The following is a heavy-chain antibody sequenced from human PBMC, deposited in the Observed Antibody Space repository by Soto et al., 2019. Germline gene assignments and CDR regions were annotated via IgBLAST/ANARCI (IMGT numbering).Heavy chain of an antibody. CDR1: GYTFTRQA. Sequence: ASVKVSCKASGYTFTRQAMHWVRRAPGQRLEWMGWINAGNGDTKYSQKFQGRVTITRDTSASKAYMELSSLRSEDTAVYYCARYFSREVSGTEWFDPWGQGTLVTLPS. V-gene: IGHV1-3*01. D-gene: IGHD6-19*01. CDR2: INAGNGDT. CDR3: ARYFSREVSGTEWFDP. J-gene: IGHJ5*02.